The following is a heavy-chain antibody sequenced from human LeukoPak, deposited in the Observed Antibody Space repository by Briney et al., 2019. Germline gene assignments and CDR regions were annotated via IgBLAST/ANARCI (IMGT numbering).Heavy chain of an antibody. CDR2: INPNSGGT. J-gene: IGHJ5*02. Sequence: ASVKVSCKASGYTFTGYYMHWVRQAPGQGREWMGWINPNSGGTNYAQKFQGRVTMTRDTSISPAYMELSRLRSDDTAVYYCAREEIAAAEVYNWFDPWGQGTLVTVSS. CDR3: AREEIAAAEVYNWFDP. D-gene: IGHD6-13*01. V-gene: IGHV1-2*02. CDR1: GYTFTGYY.